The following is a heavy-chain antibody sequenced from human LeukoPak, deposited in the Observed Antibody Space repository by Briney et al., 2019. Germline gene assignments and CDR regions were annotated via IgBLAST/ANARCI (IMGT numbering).Heavy chain of an antibody. J-gene: IGHJ4*02. CDR1: GFPFRSFS. CDR3: ARAEGSGSSFDY. Sequence: GGSLRLSCVASGFPFRSFSMNWVRQAPGKGLEWVSSISSSSTYIYYADSVKGRFTISRDNAKDSLYLQMNSLRVEDTAVYYCARAEGSGSSFDYWGQGTLVTVSS. V-gene: IGHV3-21*01. CDR2: ISSSSTYI. D-gene: IGHD3-10*01.